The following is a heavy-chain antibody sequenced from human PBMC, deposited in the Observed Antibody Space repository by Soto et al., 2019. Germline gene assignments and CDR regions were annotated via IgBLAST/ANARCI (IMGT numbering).Heavy chain of an antibody. V-gene: IGHV1-18*01. D-gene: IGHD5-12*01. CDR3: ARARRDGYNYLHPLLAY. CDR1: GYTFTSYG. CDR2: ISAYNGNT. Sequence: ASVKVSCKASGYTFTSYGISWVRQAPGQGLEWMGWISAYNGNTNYAQKLQGRVTMTTDTSTSTAYMELRSLRSDDTAVYYCARARRDGYNYLHPLLAYWGQGTLVTVSS. J-gene: IGHJ4*02.